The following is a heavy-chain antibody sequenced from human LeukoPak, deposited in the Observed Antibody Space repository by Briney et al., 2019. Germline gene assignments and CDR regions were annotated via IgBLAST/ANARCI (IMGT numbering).Heavy chain of an antibody. CDR1: GFTFSSYS. V-gene: IGHV3-7*01. J-gene: IGHJ6*02. CDR3: ARDKGRWVMEIYYYYGMDV. Sequence: QAGGSLRPSCAASGFTFSSYSMNWVRQAPGKGLEWVANINQDERDRYYVDSVKGRFTISRDNAKNSLYLQMNSLRAEDTAVYYCARDKGRWVMEIYYYYGMDVWGQGTTVTVSS. D-gene: IGHD2-8*01. CDR2: INQDERDR.